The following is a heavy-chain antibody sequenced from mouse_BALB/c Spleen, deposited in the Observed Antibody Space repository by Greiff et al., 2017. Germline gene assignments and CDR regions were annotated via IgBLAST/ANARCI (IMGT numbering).Heavy chain of an antibody. CDR2: ILPGSGST. D-gene: IGHD1-1*01. V-gene: IGHV1-9*01. CDR3: ASFDYYGSSYYFDY. J-gene: IGHJ2*01. Sequence: QVQLKQSGAELMKPGASVKISCKATGYTFSSYWIEWVKPRPGHGLEWIGEILPGSGSTNYNEKFKGKATFTADTSSNTAYMQLSSLTSEDSAVYYCASFDYYGSSYYFDYWGQGTTLTVSS. CDR1: GYTFSSYW.